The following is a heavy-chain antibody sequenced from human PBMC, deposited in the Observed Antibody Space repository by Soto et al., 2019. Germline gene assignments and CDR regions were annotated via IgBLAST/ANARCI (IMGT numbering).Heavy chain of an antibody. Sequence: QVQLQESGPGLVKPSETLSLTCAVSGASISNNNWWTWVRQPPGKGLEWIGEIYHSGSTSYNPSPKXXVXIXXDKSKNQFSLKLSSVTAADTAVYYCGYSNAWRVDYWGQGTLVTVSS. J-gene: IGHJ4*02. CDR2: IYHSGST. CDR1: GASISNNNW. CDR3: GYSNAWRVDY. V-gene: IGHV4-4*02. D-gene: IGHD5-18*01.